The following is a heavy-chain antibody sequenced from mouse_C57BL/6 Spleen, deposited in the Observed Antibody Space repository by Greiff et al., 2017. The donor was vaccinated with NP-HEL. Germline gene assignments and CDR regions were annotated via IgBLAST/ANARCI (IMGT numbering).Heavy chain of an antibody. CDR3: ARLRAGYYDYRGAMDY. V-gene: IGHV5-12*01. CDR2: ISNGGGST. J-gene: IGHJ4*01. Sequence: VKLVESGGGLVQPGGSLKLSCAASGFTFSDYYMYWVRQTPEKRLEWVAYISNGGGSTYYPDTVKGRFTISRDNAKNTLYLQMSRLKSEDTAMYYCARLRAGYYDYRGAMDYWGQGTSVTVSS. D-gene: IGHD2-4*01. CDR1: GFTFSDYY.